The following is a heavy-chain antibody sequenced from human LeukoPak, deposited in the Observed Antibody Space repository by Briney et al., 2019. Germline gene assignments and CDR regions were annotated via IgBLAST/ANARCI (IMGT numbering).Heavy chain of an antibody. V-gene: IGHV4-59*01. Sequence: SETLSLTCTVSGGSISSYYWSWIRQPPGKGLEWIGYIYYSGSTNYNPSLKSRVTISVDTSKNQFSLKLSSVTAADTAVYYCARGIPAQPFDYWGQGTLVTVSS. D-gene: IGHD2-21*01. J-gene: IGHJ4*02. CDR1: GGSISSYY. CDR2: IYYSGST. CDR3: ARGIPAQPFDY.